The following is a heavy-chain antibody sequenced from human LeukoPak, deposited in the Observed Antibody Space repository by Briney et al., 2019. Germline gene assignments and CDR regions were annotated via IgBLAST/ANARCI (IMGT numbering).Heavy chain of an antibody. CDR3: AKAPLYYDFWSGYLDY. CDR2: ISGSGGST. V-gene: IGHV3-23*01. Sequence: PGGSLRLSCAASGFTFSSYAMSWVRQAPGKGLEWVSAISGSGGSTYYADSVKGRFTISRDNSKNTLYLQMNSLRAEDTAVYYCAKAPLYYDFWSGYLDYWGQGTLVTVSS. J-gene: IGHJ4*02. CDR1: GFTFSSYA. D-gene: IGHD3-3*01.